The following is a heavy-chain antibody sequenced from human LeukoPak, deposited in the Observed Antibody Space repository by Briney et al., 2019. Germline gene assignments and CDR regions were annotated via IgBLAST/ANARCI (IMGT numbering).Heavy chain of an antibody. CDR3: ARGYYYGSGSYPDY. CDR1: GGTFSSYA. D-gene: IGHD3-10*01. J-gene: IGHJ4*02. CDR2: IIPILGIA. Sequence: GASVKVSCKASGGTFSSYAISWVRQAPGQGLEWMGRIIPILGIANYAQKFQGRVTITADKSTSTAYMELSSLRSEDTAVYYCARGYYYGSGSYPDYWGQGTLVTVSS. V-gene: IGHV1-69*04.